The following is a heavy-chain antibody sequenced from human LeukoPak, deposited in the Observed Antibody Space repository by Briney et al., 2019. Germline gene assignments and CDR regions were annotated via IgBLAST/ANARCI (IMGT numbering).Heavy chain of an antibody. CDR2: IYTAGAT. J-gene: IGHJ4*02. CDR3: ARARYYYDSSGYYYELDDY. CDR1: GGSISSGSYY. V-gene: IGHV4-61*02. D-gene: IGHD3-22*01. Sequence: SETLSLTCTVSGGSISSGSYYWSWLRHPAGKGLEWFGRIYTAGATNYNPSLKSRVTISVDTSKNQFSLKLSSVTAADTAVYYCARARYYYDSSGYYYELDDYWGQGTLVTVSS.